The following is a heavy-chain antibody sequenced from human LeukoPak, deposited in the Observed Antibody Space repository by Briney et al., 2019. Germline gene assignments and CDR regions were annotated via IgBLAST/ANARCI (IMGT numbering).Heavy chain of an antibody. CDR1: GGSISSYH. CDR2: ASYAGST. J-gene: IGHJ4*02. CDR3: ARHRDVDTAMDDFDY. D-gene: IGHD5-18*01. V-gene: IGHV4-59*08. Sequence: SETLSLTCTVSGGSISSYHWSWIRQPPGKGLEYIGFASYAGSTNSDPSLKSRVTISVDTSKNQFSLKLSSVTAADTAVYYCARHRDVDTAMDDFDYWGQGTLVTVSS.